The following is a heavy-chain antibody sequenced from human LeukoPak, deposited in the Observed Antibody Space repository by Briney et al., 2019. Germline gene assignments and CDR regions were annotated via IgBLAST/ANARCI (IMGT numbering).Heavy chain of an antibody. CDR1: GYTLTELS. D-gene: IGHD3-22*01. V-gene: IGHV1-24*01. Sequence: GASVKVSCKVSGYTLTELSMHWVRQAPGKGLEWVGGFDPEDGETIYAQKFQGRVTMTEDTSPDTAYMELSSLRSEDTAVYYSAADRYYYDSSGPDLGFDYWGQGTLVTVSS. CDR3: AADRYYYDSSGPDLGFDY. J-gene: IGHJ4*02. CDR2: FDPEDGET.